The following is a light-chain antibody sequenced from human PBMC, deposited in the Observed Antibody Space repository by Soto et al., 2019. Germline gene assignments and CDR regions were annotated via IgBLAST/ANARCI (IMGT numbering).Light chain of an antibody. V-gene: IGLV2-14*03. Sequence: QSVLTQPASVSGSPGQSITISCTGTSTDVGAHDFVSWYQHHPGKAPKLMIYGVSDRPSGVSDRFSGSKSANTASLTISGLQPDDEAYYYGSSYTISTPYVFGTGTKVTVL. CDR2: GVS. CDR3: SSYTISTPYV. CDR1: STDVGAHDF. J-gene: IGLJ1*01.